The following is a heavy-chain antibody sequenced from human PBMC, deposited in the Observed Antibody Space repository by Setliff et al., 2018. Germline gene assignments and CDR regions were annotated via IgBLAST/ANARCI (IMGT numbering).Heavy chain of an antibody. CDR2: IYYSGNT. J-gene: IGHJ3*02. Sequence: SETLSLTCTVSGGSISSGGYYWSWIRQHPGKGLEWIGYIYYSGNTYYKPSLKSRVTISVDTSKNQFSLKLSSVTAADTAVYYCARVPRFTDTRNAFDIWGQGTMVTVSS. V-gene: IGHV4-31*03. CDR1: GGSISSGGYY. CDR3: ARVPRFTDTRNAFDI. D-gene: IGHD5-18*01.